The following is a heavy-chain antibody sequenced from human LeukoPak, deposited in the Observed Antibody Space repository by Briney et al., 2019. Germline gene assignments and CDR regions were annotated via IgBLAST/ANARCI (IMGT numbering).Heavy chain of an antibody. D-gene: IGHD3-22*01. V-gene: IGHV3-74*01. CDR1: GFTFSNYW. CDR3: ASKQNYYDSSGPMDY. J-gene: IGHJ4*02. Sequence: GGSLRLSCAASGFTFSNYWMHWVRQAPGKGLVWVSRINSDGISTTYADSVKGRFTISRDNAKNTLYLQMNSLRAEDTAVYSCASKQNYYDSSGPMDYWGQGTLVTVSS. CDR2: INSDGIST.